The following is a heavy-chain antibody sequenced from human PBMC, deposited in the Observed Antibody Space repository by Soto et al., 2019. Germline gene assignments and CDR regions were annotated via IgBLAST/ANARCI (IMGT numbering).Heavy chain of an antibody. Sequence: PSETLSLTCTVSGGSISSDYWSWVRQPPGKGLEWIGYIYYSGSTNYNPSLKSRVTISVDTSKNQFSLKLSSVTAADTAVYYCARAPHPSTTAHLDYWGQGTLVTVSS. CDR2: IYYSGST. J-gene: IGHJ4*02. CDR1: GGSISSDY. V-gene: IGHV4-59*01. CDR3: ARAPHPSTTAHLDY. D-gene: IGHD4-17*01.